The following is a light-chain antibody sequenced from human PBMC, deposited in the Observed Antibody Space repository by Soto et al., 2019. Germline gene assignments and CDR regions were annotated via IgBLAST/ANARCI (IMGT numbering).Light chain of an antibody. V-gene: IGKV1-39*01. CDR3: QQYIKWPIT. CDR2: GAS. J-gene: IGKJ5*01. CDR1: QSISSY. Sequence: DIQMTQSPSSLSASVGDRVTITCRASQSISSYLNWYQQKPGKPPKVLTYGASNLQSGVPPRFSGSGSGTDFTLTVSSLQSEDFAVYYCQQYIKWPITFGQGTRLEIK.